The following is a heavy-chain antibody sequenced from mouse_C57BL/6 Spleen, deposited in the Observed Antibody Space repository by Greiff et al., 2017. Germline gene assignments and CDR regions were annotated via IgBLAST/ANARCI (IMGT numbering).Heavy chain of an antibody. CDR1: GYTFTNYW. CDR2: IYPGGGYT. CDR3: AREGGIYYDYDEGYAY. D-gene: IGHD2-4*01. Sequence: VQLQQSGAELVRPGTSVKMSCKASGYTFTNYWIGWAKQRPGHGLEWIGDIYPGGGYTNYNEKFKGKATLTADKSSSTAYMQFSSLTSEDSAIYYCAREGGIYYDYDEGYAYWGQGTLVTVSA. V-gene: IGHV1-63*01. J-gene: IGHJ3*01.